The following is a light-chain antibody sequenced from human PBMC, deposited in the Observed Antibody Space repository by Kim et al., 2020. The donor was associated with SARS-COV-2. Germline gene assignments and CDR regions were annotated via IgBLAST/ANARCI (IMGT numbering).Light chain of an antibody. CDR2: AAS. Sequence: AATGARGTNTCRASQGIRNYLALSQQKPGKAPKLLIIAASTLQSGVPSRFSGSGPGTDFTLTISFLQAEDFATYYCQQYDSYPYTFGQGTKLEI. CDR3: QQYDSYPYT. CDR1: QGIRNY. V-gene: IGKV1-8*01. J-gene: IGKJ2*01.